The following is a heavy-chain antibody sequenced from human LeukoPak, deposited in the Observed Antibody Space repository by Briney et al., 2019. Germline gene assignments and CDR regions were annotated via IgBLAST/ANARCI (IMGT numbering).Heavy chain of an antibody. Sequence: GASVKVSCKASGYTFTGYYMHWVRQPPGQGLEWMGWINPNSGGTNYAQKFQGRVTMTRDTSISTAYMELSRLRSDDTAVYYCARDLVTMVRGGFDPWGQGTLVTVSS. V-gene: IGHV1-2*02. J-gene: IGHJ5*02. CDR3: ARDLVTMVRGGFDP. CDR1: GYTFTGYY. CDR2: INPNSGGT. D-gene: IGHD3-10*01.